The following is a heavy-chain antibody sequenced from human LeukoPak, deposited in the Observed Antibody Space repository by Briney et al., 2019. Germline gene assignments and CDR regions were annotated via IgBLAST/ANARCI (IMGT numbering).Heavy chain of an antibody. CDR3: ATYSSLNRREFQY. CDR1: GFTFSNYW. Sequence: PGGSLRLSCEGSGFTFSNYWMGCVRQAPGKGLHWVANIKTDGSEKYYVDSVKGRFTISRDNAKNSLYLQMNSLRAEDTAVYYCATYSSLNRREFQYWGQGTLLTVSS. V-gene: IGHV3-7*01. D-gene: IGHD3-22*01. CDR2: IKTDGSEK. J-gene: IGHJ1*01.